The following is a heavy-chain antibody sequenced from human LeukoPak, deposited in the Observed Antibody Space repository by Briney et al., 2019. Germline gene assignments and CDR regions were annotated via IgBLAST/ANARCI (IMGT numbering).Heavy chain of an antibody. CDR1: GDSVSINSAT. CDR2: TYYRSKWYN. J-gene: IGHJ2*01. Sequence: SPSLSLTCAISGDSVSINSATWNWIRQSPSRGLEWLGRTYYRSKWYNDYAVYVKSRITINPDTSKNLFSLQLNSVTPEDTAVYYCARAGRDGYYWDFDLWGRGTLVTVSS. D-gene: IGHD1-26*01. V-gene: IGHV6-1*01. CDR3: ARAGRDGYYWDFDL.